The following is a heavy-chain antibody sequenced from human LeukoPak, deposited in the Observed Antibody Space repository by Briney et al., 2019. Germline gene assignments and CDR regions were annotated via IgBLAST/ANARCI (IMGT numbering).Heavy chain of an antibody. J-gene: IGHJ4*02. Sequence: ASVKVSCKASGYTFTSYDINWVRQATGQGLEWMGWMNPNSGNTGYARKFQGRVTITRNTSISTAYMELSSLRSEDTAVYYCARGSHCSGGSCYSAYFDYGGQGTLVTVSS. D-gene: IGHD2-15*01. V-gene: IGHV1-8*03. CDR1: GYTFTSYD. CDR3: ARGSHCSGGSCYSAYFDY. CDR2: MNPNSGNT.